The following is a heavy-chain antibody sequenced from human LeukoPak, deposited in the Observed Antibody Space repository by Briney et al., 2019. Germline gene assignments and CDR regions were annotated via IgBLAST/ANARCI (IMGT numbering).Heavy chain of an antibody. CDR2: ISQSGST. CDR1: GESLSTYY. Sequence: SETLSLTCGVSGESLSTYYWTWIRQSPGKGLEWIGEISQSGSTLYNPSLKSRVTISLDTSKSHFSLKLTSVTAADTAMYYCARGSAYYYSYMAVLGNGTAVTVSS. V-gene: IGHV4-34*01. J-gene: IGHJ6*03. CDR3: ARGSAYYYSYMAV.